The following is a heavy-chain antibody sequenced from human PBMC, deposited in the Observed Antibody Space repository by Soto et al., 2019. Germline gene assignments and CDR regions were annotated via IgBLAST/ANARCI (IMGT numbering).Heavy chain of an antibody. J-gene: IGHJ4*02. V-gene: IGHV3-48*02. Sequence: EVQLVESGGGLVQRGGSLRLSCAASGFTFSSFSMNWVRQAPGRGLEWISYIGGGGRLISYADSVKGRFAISRDNAQNSLYLQMDSLRDEDMPVYYCARDLGWAFDCWGQGTVVTVSS. CDR3: ARDLGWAFDC. D-gene: IGHD6-19*01. CDR1: GFTFSSFS. CDR2: IGGGGRLI.